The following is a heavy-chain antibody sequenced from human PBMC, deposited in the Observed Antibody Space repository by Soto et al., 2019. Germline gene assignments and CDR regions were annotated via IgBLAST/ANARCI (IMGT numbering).Heavy chain of an antibody. CDR2: INPDNGNT. D-gene: IGHD2-15*01. CDR1: GYTFTRYT. J-gene: IGHJ5*02. CDR3: ARGIATGQLDP. Sequence: ASVKVSCKASGYTFTRYTMNWVRQAPGQRLEWMGWINPDNGNTKSSQKLQDRVITTRDTSASTAYMDLSSLRSEDTAVYYRARGIATGQLDPWGQGTLVTVSS. V-gene: IGHV1-3*01.